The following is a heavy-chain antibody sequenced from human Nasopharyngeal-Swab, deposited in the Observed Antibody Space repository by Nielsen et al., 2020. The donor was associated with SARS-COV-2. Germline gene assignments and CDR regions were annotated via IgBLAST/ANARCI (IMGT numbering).Heavy chain of an antibody. J-gene: IGHJ4*02. CDR3: ARHSVQYCH. D-gene: IGHD2/OR15-2a*01. V-gene: IGHV5-51*01. Sequence: WIRQPPGKGLEWMGIIYPGDSDTRYSPSFQGQVTISADKSISTAYLQWSSLKASDTAMYYCARHSVQYCHWGQGTLVTVSS. CDR2: IYPGDSDT.